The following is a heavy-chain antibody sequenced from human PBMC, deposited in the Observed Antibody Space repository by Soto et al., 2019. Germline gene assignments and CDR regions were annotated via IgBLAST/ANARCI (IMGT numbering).Heavy chain of an antibody. CDR3: TRSIITTAGTDAFDL. Sequence: ASVKVSCKASAYTFTSYYVHWVRQAPGQGPEWMGMINPSRGGTDYAQKFQGRVTMTRDTSTTTVYMELSSLRSEDTAIYYFTRSIITTAGTDAFDLWGQGTLVTVSS. D-gene: IGHD6-13*01. CDR1: AYTFTSYY. CDR2: INPSRGGT. J-gene: IGHJ3*01. V-gene: IGHV1-46*03.